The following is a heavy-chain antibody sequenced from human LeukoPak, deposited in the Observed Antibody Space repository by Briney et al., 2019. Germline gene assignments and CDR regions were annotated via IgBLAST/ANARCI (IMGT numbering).Heavy chain of an antibody. J-gene: IGHJ4*02. CDR2: IYPGNSDI. D-gene: IGHD2-15*01. CDR3: ARRGGSLYYFDY. Sequence: GESLKISCKGSGYNFTSYWIGWVRQMPGKGQEWMGIIYPGNSDIRYSPSFQGQVTISADKSISTAYLQWSSLKASDTATHYCARRGGSLYYFDYWGQGTLVTVSS. V-gene: IGHV5-51*01. CDR1: GYNFTSYW.